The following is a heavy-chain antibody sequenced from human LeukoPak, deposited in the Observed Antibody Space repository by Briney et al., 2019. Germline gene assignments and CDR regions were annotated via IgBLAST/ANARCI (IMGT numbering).Heavy chain of an antibody. V-gene: IGHV3-74*01. Sequence: GGSLRLSCAASGFTFSSYWMHWVRQAPGKGLVWVSHIDSDGRRTNYADSVKCRFTISRDNAKNTLYLQMNSLRAEDTAVYYCARGLGYCSGGSCVGVDYWGQGTLVTVSS. CDR3: ARGLGYCSGGSCVGVDY. CDR1: GFTFSSYW. CDR2: IDSDGRRT. J-gene: IGHJ4*02. D-gene: IGHD2-15*01.